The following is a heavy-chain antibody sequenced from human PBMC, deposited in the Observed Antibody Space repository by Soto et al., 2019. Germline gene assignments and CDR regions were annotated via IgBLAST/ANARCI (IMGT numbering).Heavy chain of an antibody. CDR2: ISSSSSTI. V-gene: IGHV3-48*01. CDR3: ARDFFDCSSTSCYDTFDY. J-gene: IGHJ4*02. CDR1: GFTFSSYS. Sequence: GGSLRLSCAASGFTFSSYSMNWVRQAPGKGLEWVSYISSSSSTIYYADSVKGRFTISRDNAKNSLYLQMNSLRAEDTAVYYCARDFFDCSSTSCYDTFDYWGQGTLVTVSS. D-gene: IGHD2-2*01.